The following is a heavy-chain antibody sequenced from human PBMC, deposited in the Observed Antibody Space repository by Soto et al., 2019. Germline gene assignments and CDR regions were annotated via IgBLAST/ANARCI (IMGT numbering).Heavy chain of an antibody. V-gene: IGHV1-18*01. CDR1: GYTFTSYG. J-gene: IGHJ6*02. D-gene: IGHD3-3*01. Sequence: ASVKVSCKASGYTFTSYGISWVRQAPGQGLEWMGWISAYNGNTNYAQKLQGRVTMTTDTSTSTAYMELRSLRSDDTAVYYCALSPSITIFGVVDFYGMDVWGQGTTGTVS. CDR2: ISAYNGNT. CDR3: ALSPSITIFGVVDFYGMDV.